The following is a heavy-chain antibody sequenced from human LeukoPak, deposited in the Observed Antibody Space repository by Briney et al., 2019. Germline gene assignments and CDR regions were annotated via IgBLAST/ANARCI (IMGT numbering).Heavy chain of an antibody. CDR2: ISGDGART. CDR3: AKVSGGGLYYDGMDV. V-gene: IGHV3-23*01. D-gene: IGHD1-14*01. J-gene: IGHJ6*02. Sequence: PGGSLRLSCAASGFSFNNYVMSWVRQAPGKGLEWVSAISGDGARTYYADSVKGRFTISRDNSKNTLDLQMNSLRAEDTAIYYCAKVSGGGLYYDGMDVWGQGTTVTVSS. CDR1: GFSFNNYV.